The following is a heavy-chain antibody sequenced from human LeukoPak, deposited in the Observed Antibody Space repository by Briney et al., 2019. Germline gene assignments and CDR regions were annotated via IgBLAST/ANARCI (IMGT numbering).Heavy chain of an antibody. CDR2: MDYSGST. Sequence: SETLSLTCTVSVGSISSYYWSLIRQHPGKGLEWIAYMDYSGSTHYNPSLKSRITISVDTSKNQFFLRLSSVTDADTAVYYCARYCSSTSCNTWFDPWGQGTLVTVSS. CDR1: VGSISSYY. J-gene: IGHJ5*02. V-gene: IGHV4-59*06. CDR3: ARYCSSTSCNTWFDP. D-gene: IGHD2-2*02.